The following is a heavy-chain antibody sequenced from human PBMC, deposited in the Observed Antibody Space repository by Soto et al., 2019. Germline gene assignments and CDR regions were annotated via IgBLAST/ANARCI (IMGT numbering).Heavy chain of an antibody. Sequence: EVQLVESGGGLVQPGGSLRLSCAASGFTFSSYAMHWVRQAPGKGLEYVSVISSNGGRTYYANSVKGRFTISRDNSKNTLYLQMGSLRAEDMAVYYCARTSGYAFDYWGQGTLVTVSS. CDR2: ISSNGGRT. CDR1: GFTFSSYA. D-gene: IGHD5-12*01. J-gene: IGHJ4*02. CDR3: ARTSGYAFDY. V-gene: IGHV3-64*01.